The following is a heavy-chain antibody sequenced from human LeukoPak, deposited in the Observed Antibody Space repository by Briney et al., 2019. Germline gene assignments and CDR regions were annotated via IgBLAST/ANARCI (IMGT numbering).Heavy chain of an antibody. Sequence: SETLSLTCTVSGGSISSYYWSWIRQPPGKGLEWIGYIYYSGSTNYNPSLKSRVTISVDTSKNQFSLKLSSVTAADTAVYYCARTYYYDSSGHDAFDIWGQGTIVSVSS. CDR1: GGSISSYY. V-gene: IGHV4-59*01. CDR2: IYYSGST. CDR3: ARTYYYDSSGHDAFDI. D-gene: IGHD3-22*01. J-gene: IGHJ3*02.